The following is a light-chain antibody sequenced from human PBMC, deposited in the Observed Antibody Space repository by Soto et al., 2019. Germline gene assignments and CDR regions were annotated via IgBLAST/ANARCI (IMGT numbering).Light chain of an antibody. J-gene: IGKJ5*01. CDR2: AAS. CDR1: QGISSY. Sequence: AIRVTHSPSSLSASTGDRVTITCRASQGISSYLAWYQQKPGKAPKLLIYAASTLQSGVPSRFSGSGSGTDFTLTISCLQSEDFATYYCQQYSSYPPITFGQGTRLEIK. V-gene: IGKV1-8*01. CDR3: QQYSSYPPIT.